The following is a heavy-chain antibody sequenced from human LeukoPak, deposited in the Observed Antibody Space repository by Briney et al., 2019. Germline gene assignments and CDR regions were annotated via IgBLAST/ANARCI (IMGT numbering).Heavy chain of an antibody. Sequence: ASVQVSCKAAGDTFSSYAISWVRQAPGQGLEWMGGIIPIFGTANYAQKFQGRVTITADESTSTAYMELSSLRSEDTAVYYCARERARVGYCSSTSCYFDYWGQGTLVTVSS. J-gene: IGHJ4*02. CDR3: ARERARVGYCSSTSCYFDY. CDR1: GDTFSSYA. V-gene: IGHV1-69*13. D-gene: IGHD2-2*01. CDR2: IIPIFGTA.